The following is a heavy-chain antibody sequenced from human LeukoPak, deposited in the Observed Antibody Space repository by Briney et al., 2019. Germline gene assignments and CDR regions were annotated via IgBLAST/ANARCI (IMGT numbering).Heavy chain of an antibody. V-gene: IGHV3-33*01. J-gene: IGHJ4*02. D-gene: IGHD4-23*01. CDR3: ARDSTVVTPGYFDC. CDR2: IWDDRSNK. Sequence: GGSLRLPCAASGFTFSDYGMHWVRQAPGKGLEWVAVIWDDRSNKNYADSVKGRFTISRDTSKNTLYLQMSSLRAEDTAVYYCARDSTVVTPGYFDCWGQGTLVTVSS. CDR1: GFTFSDYG.